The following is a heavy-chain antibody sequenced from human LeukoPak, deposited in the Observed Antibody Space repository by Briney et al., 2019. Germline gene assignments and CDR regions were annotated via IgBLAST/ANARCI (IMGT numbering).Heavy chain of an antibody. D-gene: IGHD6-13*01. J-gene: IGHJ6*03. CDR2: ISPSGGST. CDR3: ARGQYSSSWYPYYYYYMDV. V-gene: IGHV1-46*01. Sequence: GASVKVSCKAFGYTFTSNYMHWVRQAPGQGPEWMGVISPSGGSTTYAQKFQGRVTLTRDMSTSTAYMELSSLRSEDTAVYYCARGQYSSSWYPYYYYYMDVWGKGTTVTVSS. CDR1: GYTFTSNY.